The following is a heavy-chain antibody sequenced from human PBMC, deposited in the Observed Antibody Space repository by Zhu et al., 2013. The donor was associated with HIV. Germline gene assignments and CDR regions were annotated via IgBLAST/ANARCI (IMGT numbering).Heavy chain of an antibody. CDR3: ARVQGDAYNVDAFDI. D-gene: IGHD1-1*01. Sequence: QVQLVQSGAELKKPGSSVRVSCKASGGTFSGYAINWVRQAPGQGLEWMGGIIPIFGTANYAQNFQGRVTITADASTNTAYMELSSLRSEDTAVYYCARVQGDAYNVDAFDIWGQGTMVTFSS. CDR2: IIPIFGTA. CDR1: GGTFSGYA. V-gene: IGHV1-69*01. J-gene: IGHJ3*02.